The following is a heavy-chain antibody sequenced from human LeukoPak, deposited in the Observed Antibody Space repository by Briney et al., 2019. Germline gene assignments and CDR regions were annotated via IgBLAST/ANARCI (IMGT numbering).Heavy chain of an antibody. CDR2: INSDGSST. CDR1: GFTFSSYW. V-gene: IGHV3-74*01. Sequence: AGGSLRLSCAASGFTFSSYWMHWVRQAPGKGLVWVSRINSDGSSTSYADSVKGRFTISRDNAKNTLYLQMNSLRAEDTAVYYCAKELYGGYAEIDYWGQGILVTVSS. D-gene: IGHD5-12*01. CDR3: AKELYGGYAEIDY. J-gene: IGHJ4*02.